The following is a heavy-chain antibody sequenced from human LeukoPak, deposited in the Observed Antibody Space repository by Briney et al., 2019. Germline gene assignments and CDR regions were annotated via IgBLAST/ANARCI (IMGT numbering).Heavy chain of an antibody. J-gene: IGHJ4*02. CDR3: AGSGYSYGYSY. CDR2: IYSGGST. D-gene: IGHD5-18*01. V-gene: IGHV3-53*01. CDR1: GFTFTNAW. Sequence: GGSLRLSCAASGFTFTNAWMSWVRQAPGKGLEWVSVIYSGGSTYYADSVKGRFTISRDNSENTLYLQMNSLRAEDTAVYYCAGSGYSYGYSYWGQGTLVTVSS.